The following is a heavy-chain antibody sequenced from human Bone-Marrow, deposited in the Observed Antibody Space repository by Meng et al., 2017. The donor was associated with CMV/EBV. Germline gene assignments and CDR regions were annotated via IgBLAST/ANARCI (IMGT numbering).Heavy chain of an antibody. V-gene: IGHV3-11*01. CDR3: RAVNDIDAFDI. Sequence: GESLKISCAASGFTFSDYYMSWIRQAPGKGLEWVSYISSSGSTIYYADSVKGRFTISSDNAKNSLYLQMNSLRAEDTAVYYCRAVNDIDAFDIWGHGTMVTVSS. J-gene: IGHJ3*02. D-gene: IGHD3-22*01. CDR2: ISSSGSTI. CDR1: GFTFSDYY.